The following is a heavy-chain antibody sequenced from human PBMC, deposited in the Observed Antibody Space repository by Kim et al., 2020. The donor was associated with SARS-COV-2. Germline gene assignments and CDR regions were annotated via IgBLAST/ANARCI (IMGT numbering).Heavy chain of an antibody. J-gene: IGHJ3*02. V-gene: IGHV3-21*01. CDR2: ISSSSSYI. CDR3: ARYSSSWYPSPRDDAFDI. Sequence: GGSLRLSCAASGFTFSSYSMNWVRQAPGKGLEWVSSISSSSSYIYYADSVKGRFTISRDNAKNSLYLQMNSLRAEDTAVYYCARYSSSWYPSPRDDAFDIWGQGTMVTVSS. D-gene: IGHD6-13*01. CDR1: GFTFSSYS.